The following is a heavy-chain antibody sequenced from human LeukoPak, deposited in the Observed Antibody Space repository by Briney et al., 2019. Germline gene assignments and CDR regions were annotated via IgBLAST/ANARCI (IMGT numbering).Heavy chain of an antibody. CDR2: IYYSGST. CDR3: ARAGGRHDAFGI. CDR1: GGSISSYY. Sequence: SETLSLTCTVSGGSISSYYWSWIRQPPRKGLEWIGYIYYSGSTNYNPSLKSRVTISVDTSKNQFSLKLSSVTAADTAVYYCARAGGRHDAFGIWGQGTMVTVSS. J-gene: IGHJ3*02. D-gene: IGHD2-15*01. V-gene: IGHV4-59*01.